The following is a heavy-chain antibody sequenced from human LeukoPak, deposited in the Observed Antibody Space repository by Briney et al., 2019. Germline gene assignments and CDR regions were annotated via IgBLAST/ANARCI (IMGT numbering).Heavy chain of an antibody. V-gene: IGHV4-34*01. D-gene: IGHD1-26*01. Sequence: SETLSLTCAVYGGSFSGYYWSWIRQPPGKGVEWIGEINHSGSTNYNPSLKSRVTISVDTSKNQFSLKLSSVTAADTAVYYCARAGATKVDYWGQGTLVTVSS. CDR2: INHSGST. CDR1: GGSFSGYY. J-gene: IGHJ4*02. CDR3: ARAGATKVDY.